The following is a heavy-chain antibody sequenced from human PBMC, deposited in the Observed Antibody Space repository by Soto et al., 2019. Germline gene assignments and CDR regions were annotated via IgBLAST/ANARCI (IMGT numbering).Heavy chain of an antibody. V-gene: IGHV2-5*01. CDR2: IYWNDDK. CDR1: GFSLSTSEMG. J-gene: IGHJ5*02. CDR3: AHSPGSLYCDSTCCTAWFDP. Sequence: QITLKESGPTLVKPTQTLTMTCTFSGFSLSTSEMGVGWIRQPPGKALEWLALIYWNDDKRYSPSLESRLTITKDTSNNQVVLTRANMDPVDTATYYCAHSPGSLYCDSTCCTAWFDPWGQGTLVTVSS. D-gene: IGHD2-2*01.